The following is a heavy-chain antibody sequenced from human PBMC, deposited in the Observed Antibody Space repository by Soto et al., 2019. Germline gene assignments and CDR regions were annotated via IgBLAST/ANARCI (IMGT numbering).Heavy chain of an antibody. J-gene: IGHJ6*02. Sequence: QVQLQESGPGLVKPSETLSLTCTVSGGSISSYYWSWIRQPPGKGLEWIGYIYYSGSTNYNPSLKSRVTLSVDTSKNQFSLKLSSVTAADTAVYYCARCITMVRGVITPYYYYGMDVWGQGTTVTVSS. CDR1: GGSISSYY. CDR3: ARCITMVRGVITPYYYYGMDV. CDR2: IYYSGST. V-gene: IGHV4-59*01. D-gene: IGHD3-10*01.